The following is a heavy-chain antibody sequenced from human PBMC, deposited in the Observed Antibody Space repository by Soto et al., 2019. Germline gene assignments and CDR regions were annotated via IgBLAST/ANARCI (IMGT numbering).Heavy chain of an antibody. J-gene: IGHJ4*02. CDR2: IYYSGST. D-gene: IGHD3-22*01. Sequence: QVQLQESGPGLVKPLQTLSLTCTVSGGSISSGGYYWSWIRQHPGKGLEWIGYIYYSGSTYYNPSLKSRVTISVDTSKNQFSLKLSSVTAADTAVYYCARDSSSGYYYGFDYWGQGTLVTVSS. CDR1: GGSISSGGYY. V-gene: IGHV4-31*03. CDR3: ARDSSSGYYYGFDY.